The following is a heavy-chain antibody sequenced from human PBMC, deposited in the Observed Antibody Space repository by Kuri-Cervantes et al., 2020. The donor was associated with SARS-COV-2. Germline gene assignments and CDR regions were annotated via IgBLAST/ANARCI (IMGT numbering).Heavy chain of an antibody. D-gene: IGHD6-19*01. CDR1: GDSVSSNSAA. J-gene: IGHJ4*02. Sequence: LRLSCAISGDSVSSNSAAWSWIRQSPSRGLEWLGRTFYRSKWHNDYAVSVKGRITISPDTSKNQFSLRLTSVTPEDTAVYYCAGGSSGRDYWGQGTLVTVSS. CDR2: TFYRSKWHN. CDR3: AGGSSGRDY. V-gene: IGHV6-1*01.